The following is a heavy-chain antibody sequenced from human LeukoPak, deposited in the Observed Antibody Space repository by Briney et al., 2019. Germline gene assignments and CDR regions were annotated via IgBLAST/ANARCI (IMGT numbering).Heavy chain of an antibody. J-gene: IGHJ4*02. CDR2: ISYDGSNK. CDR1: GFSFSNYG. V-gene: IGHV3-30*18. Sequence: GGSLRLSCSVSGFSFSNYGMHWVRQAPGKGLEWVAVISYDGSNKYYADSVKGRFTISRDSSRNTLYLQMNSLRAEDTAVYYCAKDPRTMIVVVIPYYFDYWGQGTLVTVSS. CDR3: AKDPRTMIVVVIPYYFDY. D-gene: IGHD3-22*01.